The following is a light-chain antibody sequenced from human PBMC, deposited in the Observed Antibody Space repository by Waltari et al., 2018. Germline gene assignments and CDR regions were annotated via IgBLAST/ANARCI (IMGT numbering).Light chain of an antibody. CDR2: GAS. CDR1: QSIRSD. V-gene: IGKV3-15*01. CDR3: QQYSHWPRT. Sequence: EILMTQSPATLSVSPGERATLSCRASQSIRSDLAWYQQKRGQAPRLLTYGASTRATGIPARFSGSGSGTEFALTISSLQSEDFAVYYCQQYSHWPRTFGQGTKV. J-gene: IGKJ1*01.